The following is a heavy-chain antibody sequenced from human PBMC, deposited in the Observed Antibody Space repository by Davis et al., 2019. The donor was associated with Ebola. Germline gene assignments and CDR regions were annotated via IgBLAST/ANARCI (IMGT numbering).Heavy chain of an antibody. V-gene: IGHV3-23*01. CDR2: ISGSGGST. J-gene: IGHJ6*03. CDR1: GFTFSSYA. CDR3: ARRGYSSSWYERDYYYYMDV. Sequence: PGGSLRLSCAASGFTFSSYAMSWVRQAPGKGLEWVSAISGSGGSTYYADSVKGRFTISRDNSKNTLYLQMNSLRAEDTAVYYCARRGYSSSWYERDYYYYMDVWGKGTTVTVSS. D-gene: IGHD6-13*01.